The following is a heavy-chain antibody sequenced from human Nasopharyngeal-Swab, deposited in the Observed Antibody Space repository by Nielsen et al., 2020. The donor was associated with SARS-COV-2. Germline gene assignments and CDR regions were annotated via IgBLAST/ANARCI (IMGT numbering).Heavy chain of an antibody. CDR1: GFTSSSYA. CDR3: AKVRDSNYYYGMDV. J-gene: IGHJ6*02. V-gene: IGHV3-23*01. Sequence: GESLKISCAASGFTSSSYAMSWVRQAPGKGLEWVSAISGSGGSTYYADSVKGRFTISRDNSKNTLYLQMNSLRAEDTAVYYCAKVRDSNYYYGMDVWGQGTTVTVSS. CDR2: ISGSGGST.